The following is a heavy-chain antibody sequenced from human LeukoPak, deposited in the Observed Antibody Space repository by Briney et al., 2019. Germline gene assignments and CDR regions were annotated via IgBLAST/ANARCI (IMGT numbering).Heavy chain of an antibody. D-gene: IGHD2-2*01. J-gene: IGHJ4*02. CDR2: ISSRSSTI. CDR3: AREYCSSTSCEEDY. V-gene: IGHV3-48*02. CDR1: GFTFSSYS. Sequence: GGSLRLSCAASGFTFSSYSMNWVRQAPGKGLEWVSYISSRSSTIYYADSVKGRFTISRDNAKNSLYLQMNSLRDEDTAVYYCAREYCSSTSCEEDYWGQGTLVTVSS.